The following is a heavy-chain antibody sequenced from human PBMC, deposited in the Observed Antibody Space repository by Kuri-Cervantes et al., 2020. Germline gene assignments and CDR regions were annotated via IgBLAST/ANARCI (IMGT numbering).Heavy chain of an antibody. CDR1: GDSMRSYY. CDR2: IYYNGRT. V-gene: IGHV4-59*01. CDR3: ASGGGDLGDY. J-gene: IGHJ4*02. Sequence: GSLRLSCTVSGDSMRSYYWQWIRQSPGKGLEWIGNIYYNGRTNYNSSLKSRVTISIDTSKNQFSLKLSSVTAADTAIYYWASGGGDLGDYWGQGNLVTVSS. D-gene: IGHD3-10*01.